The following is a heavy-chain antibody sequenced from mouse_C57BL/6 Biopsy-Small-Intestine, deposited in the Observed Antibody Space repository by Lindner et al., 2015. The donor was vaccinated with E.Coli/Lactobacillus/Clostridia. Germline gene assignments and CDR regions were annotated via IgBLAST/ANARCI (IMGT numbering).Heavy chain of an antibody. D-gene: IGHD2-1*01. V-gene: IGHV1-81*01. CDR1: GYTFTTYG. CDR3: AREGNFLMDY. CDR2: IYPRSGNT. Sequence: VQLQESGAELMKPGASVKLSCKASGYTFTTYGISWVRQRTGQGLEWIGEIYPRSGNTYYNEKFKDKATLTADKSSSTAYMELRSLTSEDSAVYFCAREGNFLMDYWGQGTSVTVSS. J-gene: IGHJ4*01.